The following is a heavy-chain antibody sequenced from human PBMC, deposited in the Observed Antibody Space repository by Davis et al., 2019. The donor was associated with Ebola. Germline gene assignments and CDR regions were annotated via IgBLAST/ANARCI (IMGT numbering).Heavy chain of an antibody. CDR3: ARDYFRRDDYNIYYYYYGMDV. CDR1: GFTFSSYG. D-gene: IGHD5-24*01. V-gene: IGHV3-33*01. J-gene: IGHJ6*02. CDR2: IWYDGSNK. Sequence: GESLKISCAASGFTFSSYGMHWVRQAPGKGLEWVAVIWYDGSNKDYADSVKGRFTISRDNSKNTLYLQMNSLRAEDTAVYYCARDYFRRDDYNIYYYYYGMDVWGQGTTVTVSS.